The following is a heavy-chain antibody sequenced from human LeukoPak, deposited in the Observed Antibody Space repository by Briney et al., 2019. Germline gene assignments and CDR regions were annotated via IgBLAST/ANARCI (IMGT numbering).Heavy chain of an antibody. J-gene: IGHJ5*02. CDR1: GGSISSSSYY. V-gene: IGHV4-39*07. D-gene: IGHD3-3*01. CDR2: IYYSGST. Sequence: SETLSLTCIVSGGSISSSSYYWGWLRQPPGKGLEWIGSIYYSGSTYYNPSLKSRVTISVDTSKNQFSLRLSSVTAADTAVYYCARGAAAYYDFWSGFSWFDPWCQGTLVTVSS. CDR3: ARGAAAYYDFWSGFSWFDP.